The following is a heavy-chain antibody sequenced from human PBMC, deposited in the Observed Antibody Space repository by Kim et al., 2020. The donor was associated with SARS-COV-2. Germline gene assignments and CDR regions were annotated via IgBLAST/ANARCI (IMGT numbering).Heavy chain of an antibody. D-gene: IGHD3-22*01. J-gene: IGHJ5*02. CDR1: GGTFSSYA. CDR2: IIPILGIA. Sequence: SVKVSCKASGGTFSSYAISWVRQAPGQGLEWMGRIIPILGIANYAQKFQGRVTITADKSTSTAYMELSSLRSEDTAVYYCARDGDYYDSATWGQGTLVTVSS. CDR3: ARDGDYYDSAT. V-gene: IGHV1-69*04.